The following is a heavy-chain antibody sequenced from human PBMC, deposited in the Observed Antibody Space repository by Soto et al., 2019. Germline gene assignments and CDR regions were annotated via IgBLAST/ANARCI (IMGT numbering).Heavy chain of an antibody. CDR1: GFTFSGSA. CDR2: IRSKANSYAT. J-gene: IGHJ4*02. CDR3: TRQDYDFWSGFGGADVDY. V-gene: IGHV3-73*01. Sequence: GGSLRLSCAASGFTFSGSAMHWVRQASGKGLEWVGRIRSKANSYATAYTASVKSRFTISRDDSKNTAYLQMNSLKTEDTAVYYCTRQDYDFWSGFGGADVDYWGQGT. D-gene: IGHD3-3*01.